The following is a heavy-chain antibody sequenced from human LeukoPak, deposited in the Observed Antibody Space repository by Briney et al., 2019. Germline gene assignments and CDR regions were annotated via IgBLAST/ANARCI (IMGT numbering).Heavy chain of an antibody. J-gene: IGHJ4*02. Sequence: GGSLRLSCAASGFTLSTYWMSWVRQAPGKGLEWVANIKEDGSEKYYVDSVKGRFTISRDSAKNSLYLQMNSLRAEDTAMYYCARDPGYDFWSGYIYFDYWGQGTLVTVSP. D-gene: IGHD3-3*01. CDR2: IKEDGSEK. V-gene: IGHV3-7*01. CDR1: GFTLSTYW. CDR3: ARDPGYDFWSGYIYFDY.